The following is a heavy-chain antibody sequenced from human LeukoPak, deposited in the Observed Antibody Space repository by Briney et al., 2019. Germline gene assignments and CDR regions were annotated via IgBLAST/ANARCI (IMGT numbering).Heavy chain of an antibody. J-gene: IGHJ4*02. Sequence: GSSVKVSCKASGYTFTSYGISWLRQAPGQGLEWMGWISSYNGNTNFVQKLQGRVTMTTDTPTRADDMELRSQTYNDGAVYYVARVKGSYYDFWSGYYYFDYWGQGTLVSVSS. CDR2: ISSYNGNT. CDR3: ARVKGSYYDFWSGYYYFDY. V-gene: IGHV1-18*01. CDR1: GYTFTSYG. D-gene: IGHD3-3*01.